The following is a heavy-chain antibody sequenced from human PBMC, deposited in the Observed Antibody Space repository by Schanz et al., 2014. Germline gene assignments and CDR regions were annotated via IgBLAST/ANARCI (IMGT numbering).Heavy chain of an antibody. CDR1: GFTFTTYD. J-gene: IGHJ4*02. CDR3: ANWGGRTSDY. Sequence: QVQLVQSGAEVKKPGASVKVSCKAFGFTFTTYDINWVRPAAGQGLEWVGWMSPYSGNTGYARKFQGRVTMSRNTSISTAYMELSSLRSEDTAVYYCANWGGRTSDYWGQGTLVTVSS. V-gene: IGHV1-8*01. D-gene: IGHD2-21*01. CDR2: MSPYSGNT.